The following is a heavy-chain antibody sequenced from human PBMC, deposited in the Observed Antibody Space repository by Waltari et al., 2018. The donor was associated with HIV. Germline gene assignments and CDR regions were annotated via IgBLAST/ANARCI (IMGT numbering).Heavy chain of an antibody. V-gene: IGHV3-30*03. D-gene: IGHD1-1*01. CDR2: VYDDGSKT. J-gene: IGHJ5*02. CDR3: ARDRTGSKRGFDP. Sequence: QMQVVESWGGVVQPGRSLRLSCAASGFNFSDYGMHWVRQGPGKGIEWGAVVYDDGSKTYYADSVKGRFTISRDNSKNTVDLQMNNLRGDDTAVYHCARDRTGSKRGFDPWGQGTRVIVSS. CDR1: GFNFSDYG.